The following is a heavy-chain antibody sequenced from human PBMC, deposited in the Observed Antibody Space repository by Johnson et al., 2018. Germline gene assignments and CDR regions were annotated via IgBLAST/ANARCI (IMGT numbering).Heavy chain of an antibody. Sequence: VRLVESGGGVVQPGRSLRLSCAASGFTFSSYAMHWVRQAPGKGLEWVAVISYDGSNKYYADSVKGRFTISRDNSKNTLYLQMTSLRAEDTAVYYCARDSCAYSSSCQKVAFDIWGQGTMVTVSS. CDR3: ARDSCAYSSSCQKVAFDI. J-gene: IGHJ3*02. CDR1: GFTFSSYA. V-gene: IGHV3-30-3*01. CDR2: ISYDGSNK. D-gene: IGHD6-13*01.